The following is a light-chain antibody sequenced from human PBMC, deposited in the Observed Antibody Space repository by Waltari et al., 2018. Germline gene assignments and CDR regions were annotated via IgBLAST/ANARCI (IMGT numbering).Light chain of an antibody. CDR3: MQSLQALWT. CDR1: QSLLHRTGNNY. V-gene: IGKV2-28*01. Sequence: DIVVTQSPLSLSVTHGEPASISCRSSQSLLHRTGNNYLDWYLQKQGQSPQLLNYLFSNRTSGVPYKYSRSGSGAVFTLRISMVEAEEVGVYYCMQSLQALWTFGQGTKVESK. J-gene: IGKJ1*01. CDR2: LFS.